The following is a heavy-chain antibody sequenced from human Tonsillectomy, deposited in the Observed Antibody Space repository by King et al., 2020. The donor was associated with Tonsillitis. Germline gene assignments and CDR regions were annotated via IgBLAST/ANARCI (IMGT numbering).Heavy chain of an antibody. CDR2: IRSKAYGGTT. CDR1: GFTFGDYA. V-gene: IGHV3-49*04. J-gene: IGHJ4*02. Sequence: VQLVESGGGLVQPGRSLRLSCTASGFTFGDYAMSWVRQAPGKGLEWVGFIRSKAYGGTTEYAASVKGRFTISRDDSKSIAYLQMNSLKTEDTAVYYCTRGGDYYDYWGKGTLVTVSS. D-gene: IGHD4-17*01. CDR3: TRGGDYYDY.